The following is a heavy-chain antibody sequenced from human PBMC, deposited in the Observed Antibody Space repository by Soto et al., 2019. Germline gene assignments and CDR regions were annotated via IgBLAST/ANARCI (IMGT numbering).Heavy chain of an antibody. CDR2: IWYDGSNK. V-gene: IGHV3-33*01. D-gene: IGHD6-6*01. Sequence: PGGSLRLSCAASGFTFSSYGMHWVRQAPGKGLEWVAVIWYDGSNKYYADSVKGRFTISRDNSKNTLYLQMNSLRAEDTAVYYCARDASSSSEHDYYYYGMDVWGQGTTVTVSS. J-gene: IGHJ6*02. CDR3: ARDASSSSEHDYYYYGMDV. CDR1: GFTFSSYG.